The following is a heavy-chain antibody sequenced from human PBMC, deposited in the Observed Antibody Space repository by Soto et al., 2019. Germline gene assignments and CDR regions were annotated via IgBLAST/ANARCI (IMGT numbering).Heavy chain of an antibody. J-gene: IGHJ6*02. Sequence: GASVKVSYKASRYTFISYDINWVRQATGQGLEWMGWMNPNSGNTGYAQKFQGRITMTRNTSTNTAYMELSSLRSEDTAVYYCARDQDIVVVPAALETYYYYYGMDVWGQGTTVNVSS. CDR2: MNPNSGNT. D-gene: IGHD2-2*01. CDR3: ARDQDIVVVPAALETYYYYYGMDV. V-gene: IGHV1-8*01. CDR1: RYTFISYD.